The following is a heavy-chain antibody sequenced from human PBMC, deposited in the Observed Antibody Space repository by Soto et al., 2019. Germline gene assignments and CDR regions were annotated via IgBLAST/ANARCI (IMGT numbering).Heavy chain of an antibody. V-gene: IGHV1-69*06. Sequence: SVKVSCKASGGTFSSYAISWVRQAPGQGLEWIGGIIPIFGTANYAQKFQGRVTITADKSTSTAYMELSSLRSEDTAVYYCARDLKASRAFDPWGQGTLVTVSS. J-gene: IGHJ5*02. CDR2: IIPIFGTA. CDR1: GGTFSSYA. CDR3: ARDLKASRAFDP.